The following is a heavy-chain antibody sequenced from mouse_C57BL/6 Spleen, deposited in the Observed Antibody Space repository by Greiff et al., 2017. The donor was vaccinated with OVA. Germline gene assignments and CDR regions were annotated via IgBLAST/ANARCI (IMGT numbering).Heavy chain of an antibody. V-gene: IGHV1-39*01. D-gene: IGHD1-1*01. J-gene: IGHJ3*01. CDR2: INPNYGTT. Sequence: VQLKESGPELVKPGASVKISCKASGYSFTDYNMNWVKQSNGKSLEWIGVINPNYGTTSYNQKFKGKATLTVDQSSRTAYMQLNSLTSEDSAVYDWAREVITTETSFAYWGQGTLVTVSA. CDR3: AREVITTETSFAY. CDR1: GYSFTDYN.